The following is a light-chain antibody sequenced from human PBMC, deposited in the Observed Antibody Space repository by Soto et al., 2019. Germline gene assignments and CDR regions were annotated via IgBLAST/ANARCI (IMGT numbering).Light chain of an antibody. CDR1: QSVSSN. CDR2: GAS. V-gene: IGKV3-15*01. Sequence: EIVMTQSPATLSVSPGERATLSCRASQSVSSNLAWYQQKPGHAPRLPIYGASTRATGIPARFSGSGSGTEFTLTISSLQSEDFAVYYCQQYNNWPPWTFGQGTKVDIK. J-gene: IGKJ1*01. CDR3: QQYNNWPPWT.